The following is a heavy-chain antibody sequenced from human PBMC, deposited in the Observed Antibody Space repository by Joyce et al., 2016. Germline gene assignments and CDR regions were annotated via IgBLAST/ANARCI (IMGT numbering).Heavy chain of an antibody. CDR3: ARLGDNGWYLWR. Sequence: EVQLVQSGAEVKKPGESLKISCKGSGYSFSTYWIGWVRQMPGKGLEWMGIIYPGDSDTKYSPYFQGKVTISADKSISTAYLKWTSLKASDTAMYYCARLGDNGWYLWRWGQGTLVTVSS. CDR1: GYSFSTYW. D-gene: IGHD6-19*01. J-gene: IGHJ4*02. V-gene: IGHV5-51*01. CDR2: IYPGDSDT.